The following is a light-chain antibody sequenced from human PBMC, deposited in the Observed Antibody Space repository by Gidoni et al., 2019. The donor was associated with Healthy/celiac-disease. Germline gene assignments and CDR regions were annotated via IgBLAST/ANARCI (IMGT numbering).Light chain of an antibody. J-gene: IGKJ4*01. CDR3: QAYGSSPLA. V-gene: IGKV3-20*01. CDR2: GAS. CDR1: QSVNSSY. Sequence: IALTQSPGTLSLSPRGRATLACRASQSVNSSYLAWYQQKPGQAPRPLLYGASSRATGIPDKVSGRGSGKGFPLTISRLEPGGFAVYYCQAYGSSPLAFGGGTKVEIK.